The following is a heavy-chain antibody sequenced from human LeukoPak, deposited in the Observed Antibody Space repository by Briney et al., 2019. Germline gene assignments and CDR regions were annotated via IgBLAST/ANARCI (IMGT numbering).Heavy chain of an antibody. CDR1: GYTFTGYY. CDR2: INPNSGGT. D-gene: IGHD2-8*01. V-gene: IGHV1-2*02. Sequence: ASVTVSCKASGYTFTGYYMHWVRQAPGQGLEWLGWINPNSGGTNYAQKFQGRGTMTRDTSISTAYIELSRLRSDDAAAYYCARAAVLLVPYNWFDPWGQGTLVTVSS. J-gene: IGHJ5*02. CDR3: ARAAVLLVPYNWFDP.